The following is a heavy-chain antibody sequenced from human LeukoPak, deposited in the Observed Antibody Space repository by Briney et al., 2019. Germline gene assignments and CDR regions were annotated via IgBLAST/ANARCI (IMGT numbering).Heavy chain of an antibody. D-gene: IGHD6-19*01. V-gene: IGHV3-21*01. J-gene: IGHJ4*02. CDR3: ARDSRSSGLTVDY. CDR1: GFTFSPYS. Sequence: PGGSLRLSCAASGFTFSPYSMNWVRQAPGKGLEWVSSISSRSTYIYYADSVKGRFTISRDNAKDSLFLQMDSLRAEDTAAYYCARDSRSSGLTVDYWGQGTLVTVSS. CDR2: ISSRSTYI.